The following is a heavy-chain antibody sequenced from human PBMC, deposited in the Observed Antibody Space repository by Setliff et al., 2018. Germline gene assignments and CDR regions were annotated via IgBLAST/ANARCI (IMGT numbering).Heavy chain of an antibody. D-gene: IGHD3-10*01. CDR3: AGGLSRGGY. Sequence: PSETLSLTCTVYGGSFSTYYWIWIRQPPGKGREWIGEINHSGSTHYNPSLKSRVTISVDTSKNQFSLKLSSVTAADTAVYYCAGGLSRGGYWGQGTLVTVSS. CDR1: GGSFSTYY. CDR2: INHSGST. V-gene: IGHV4-34*01. J-gene: IGHJ4*02.